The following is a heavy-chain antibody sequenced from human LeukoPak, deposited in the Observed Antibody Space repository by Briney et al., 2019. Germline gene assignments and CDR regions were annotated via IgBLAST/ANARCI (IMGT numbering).Heavy chain of an antibody. J-gene: IGHJ4*02. CDR2: IYYSGST. D-gene: IGHD2-2*01. Sequence: SETLSLTCTVSGYSISSGYYWGWIRQPPGKGLEWIGSIYYSGSTYYCPSLKSRVTISVDTSKNQFSLKLSSVTAADTAVYYCARSSSSWYYFDYWGQGTLVTVSS. CDR1: GYSISSGYY. CDR3: ARSSSSWYYFDY. V-gene: IGHV4-38-2*02.